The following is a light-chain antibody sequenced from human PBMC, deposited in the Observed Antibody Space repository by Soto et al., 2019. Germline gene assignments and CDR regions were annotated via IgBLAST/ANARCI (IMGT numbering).Light chain of an antibody. CDR1: QSVSSSY. Sequence: EIVLTLSPGTLSLSPGERATLSCRASQSVSSSYLAWYQQKPGQAPRLLIYGASSRATGIPDRFSGSGSGTDFTLTISRLEPEDFAVYYCQQYGSSPLTFGQGTKVEIK. CDR3: QQYGSSPLT. V-gene: IGKV3-20*01. CDR2: GAS. J-gene: IGKJ1*01.